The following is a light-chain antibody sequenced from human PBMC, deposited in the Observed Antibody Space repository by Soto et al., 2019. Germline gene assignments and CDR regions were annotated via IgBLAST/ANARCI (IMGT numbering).Light chain of an antibody. CDR3: QQRYSTPLFT. J-gene: IGKJ3*01. CDR1: QSISSY. Sequence: DIQMTQSPSSLSASVGDRVTITCRASQSISSYLNWYQQKPGKAPKLLIYAASSLQSGVPSRFIGSGSGTDFTLTISSLQPEDFATYYCQQRYSTPLFTFGPGTKVDIK. CDR2: AAS. V-gene: IGKV1-39*01.